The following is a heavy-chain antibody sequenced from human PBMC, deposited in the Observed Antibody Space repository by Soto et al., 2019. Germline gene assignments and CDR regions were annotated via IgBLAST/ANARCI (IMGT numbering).Heavy chain of an antibody. CDR2: IYYSGGA. J-gene: IGHJ4*02. V-gene: IGHV4-59*01. Sequence: SETLSLTCTVSGGSMSSYYWSWIRQAPGKRLEWIGYIYYSGGANYNPSLKSRVSISVDTSKNQFSLKLTSVTAADTAVYYCARTPMFYYDSSGYAFDYWGQGTLVTVSS. CDR3: ARTPMFYYDSSGYAFDY. D-gene: IGHD3-22*01. CDR1: GGSMSSYY.